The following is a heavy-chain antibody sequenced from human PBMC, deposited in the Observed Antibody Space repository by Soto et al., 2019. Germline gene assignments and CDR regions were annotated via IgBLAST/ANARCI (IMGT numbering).Heavy chain of an antibody. CDR3: ARQGFGPLHGLVDV. J-gene: IGHJ6*02. V-gene: IGHV4-59*08. D-gene: IGHD3-10*01. Sequence: QVQLQESGPGLVKPSETLSLSCTVSGGSISSYYWSWFRLSPGKRMEWIGYVHHSWGSSYNPSLQSRFAISLASSKSQFSLKVTSVTATDTAVYYCARQGFGPLHGLVDVWGQGTTVTVSS. CDR1: GGSISSYY. CDR2: VHHSWGS.